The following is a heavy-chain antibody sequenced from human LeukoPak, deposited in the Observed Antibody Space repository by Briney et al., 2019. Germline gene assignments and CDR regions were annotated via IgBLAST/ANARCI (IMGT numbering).Heavy chain of an antibody. Sequence: SETLSLTCTVSGGSISSYYWSWIRQPPGKGLEWIGYIYYSGSTNYNPSLKGRVTISVDTSKNQFSLKLSSVTAADTAVYYCARGPHYALGIYFDYWGQGTLVTVSS. CDR2: IYYSGST. D-gene: IGHD7-27*01. J-gene: IGHJ4*02. CDR3: ARGPHYALGIYFDY. V-gene: IGHV4-59*12. CDR1: GGSISSYY.